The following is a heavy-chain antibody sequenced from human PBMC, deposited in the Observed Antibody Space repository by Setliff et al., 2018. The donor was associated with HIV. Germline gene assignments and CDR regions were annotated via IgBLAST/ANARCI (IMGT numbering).Heavy chain of an antibody. CDR3: ARSRSTRDAFDI. CDR2: ISSSSSYI. Sequence: GSLRLSCAASGFTFSSYSMNWVRQAPGKGLEWVSFISSSSSYIYYAPSLKGRFTISRDYASNSLYLEMNSLRAEDTAVYYCARSRSTRDAFDIWGQGTMVTVSS. CDR1: GFTFSSYS. V-gene: IGHV3-21*01. J-gene: IGHJ3*02. D-gene: IGHD1-1*01.